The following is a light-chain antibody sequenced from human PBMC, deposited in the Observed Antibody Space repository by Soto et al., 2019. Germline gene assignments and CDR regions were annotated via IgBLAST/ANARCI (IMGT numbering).Light chain of an antibody. CDR1: QSVSSRY. J-gene: IGKJ3*01. CDR3: QHYGGSPSFT. V-gene: IGKV3-20*01. Sequence: EIVLTQSPGTLSLSPGERATLSCRASQSVSSRYLGWYQQKPGQAPRLLIYGASGRATGIPDRFSGSGSGTDFTLTIRRLEPEDFAVYYCQHYGGSPSFTFGPGTKVDIK. CDR2: GAS.